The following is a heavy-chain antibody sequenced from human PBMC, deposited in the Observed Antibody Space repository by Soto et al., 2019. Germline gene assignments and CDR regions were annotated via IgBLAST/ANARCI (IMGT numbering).Heavy chain of an antibody. J-gene: IGHJ4*02. V-gene: IGHV4-34*01. CDR1: GGSFSGYY. D-gene: IGHD2-2*01. CDR2: INHSGST. CDR3: ASGYQEDTAMGWNYFDY. Sequence: QVQLQQWGAGLLKPSETLSLTCAVYGGSFSGYYWSWIRQPPGKGLEWIGEINHSGSTNYNPSLKSRVTISVDTSKNQFSLKLSSVTAADTAVYYCASGYQEDTAMGWNYFDYWGQGTLVTVSS.